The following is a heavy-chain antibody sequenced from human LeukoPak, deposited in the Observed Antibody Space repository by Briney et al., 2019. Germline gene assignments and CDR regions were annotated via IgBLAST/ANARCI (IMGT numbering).Heavy chain of an antibody. CDR2: ISYDGSNK. J-gene: IGHJ4*02. V-gene: IGHV3-30*18. CDR1: GFTFSTYG. Sequence: PGRSLRLSCAASGFTFSTYGMHWVRQAPGKGLEWVAVISYDGSNKYYADSVKGRFTISRDNSKNTLYLQMNSLRAEDMAVYYCAKGSSSSWYAFDYWGQGTLVTVSS. CDR3: AKGSSSSWYAFDY. D-gene: IGHD6-13*01.